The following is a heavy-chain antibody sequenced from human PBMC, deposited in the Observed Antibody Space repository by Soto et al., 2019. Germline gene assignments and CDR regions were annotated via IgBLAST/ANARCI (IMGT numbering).Heavy chain of an antibody. CDR2: ISAYNGNT. D-gene: IGHD3-9*01. Sequence: QVPLVRSGDEVKKPGASVKVSCKASGYTFTSYGISWVRQAPGQGLEWMGWISAYNGNTNYAQKLQGRVTMTTDTSTSTAYMELRSLRSDDTAVYYCARGGILTGYPVVYYGMDVWGQGTTVTVSS. J-gene: IGHJ6*02. CDR1: GYTFTSYG. V-gene: IGHV1-18*01. CDR3: ARGGILTGYPVVYYGMDV.